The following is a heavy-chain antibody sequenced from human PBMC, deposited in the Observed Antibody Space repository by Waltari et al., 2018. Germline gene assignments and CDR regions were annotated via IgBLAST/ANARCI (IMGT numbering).Heavy chain of an antibody. D-gene: IGHD3-10*01. V-gene: IGHV4-30-4*08. CDR1: GGPLSSCYYY. Sequence: QVQLQESGPGLVKPSQTLSLPCPVPGGPLSSCYYYWSWNRQPPRKGPEWVGYIQYSGGTYYTPSLKSRVTIPVETSKNQFSLKLSSVTAADTAVYYCARAVGSGSYYNEDWFDPGGKGTRVTVSS. J-gene: IGHJ5*02. CDR3: ARAVGSGSYYNEDWFDP. CDR2: IQYSGGT.